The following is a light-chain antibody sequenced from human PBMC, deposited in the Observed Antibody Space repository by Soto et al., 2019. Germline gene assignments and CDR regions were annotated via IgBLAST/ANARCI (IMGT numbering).Light chain of an antibody. V-gene: IGLV2-11*01. J-gene: IGLJ1*01. CDR3: CSYAGSYTFVV. CDR1: SSDVGGYNY. Sequence: QSALTQPRSVSGSPGQSVTISCTGTSSDVGGYNYVSWYQQHPGKAPKLMIYDVSKRPSGVPDRFSGSKSGNTASLTISGLQVEDEADYYCCSYAGSYTFVVFGTGTKVTVL. CDR2: DVS.